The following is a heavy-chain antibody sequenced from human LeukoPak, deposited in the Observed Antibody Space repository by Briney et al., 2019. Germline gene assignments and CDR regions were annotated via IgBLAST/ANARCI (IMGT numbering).Heavy chain of an antibody. CDR2: ISAYSGNT. D-gene: IGHD2-2*01. CDR1: GYTITSYG. CDR3: ARDSCGSYSCYPDY. V-gene: IGHV1-18*01. J-gene: IGHJ4*02. Sequence: ASVKVSCKASGYTITSYGITWVRQAPGQGLEWMGWISAYSGNTNYAQKLQGRVTMTTDTSTSTAYMELRSLRSDDTAVYYCARDSCGSYSCYPDYWGQGTLVTVSS.